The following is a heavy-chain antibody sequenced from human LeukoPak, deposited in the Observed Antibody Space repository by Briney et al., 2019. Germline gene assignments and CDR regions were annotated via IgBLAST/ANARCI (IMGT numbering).Heavy chain of an antibody. J-gene: IGHJ4*02. D-gene: IGHD4-17*01. CDR3: ARERGDFVIDY. V-gene: IGHV4-59*01. CDR2: IYYSGST. Sequence: SETLSLTGTVPVGSISSSYWSWIRKPPGKGLEWIGYIYYSGSTNYNPSLKSRLTISIDTSKNQFSLKLSSVTAADTAVYYCARERGDFVIDYWGQGTLVTVSS. CDR1: VGSISSSY.